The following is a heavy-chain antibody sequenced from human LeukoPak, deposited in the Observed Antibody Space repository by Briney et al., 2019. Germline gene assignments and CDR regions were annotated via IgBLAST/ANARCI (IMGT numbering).Heavy chain of an antibody. D-gene: IGHD5-24*01. Sequence: QSGGSLRLSCAASGFTFSSYGMHWVRQAPGKGLEWVAVISYGGSNKYYADSVKGRFTISRDNSKNTLYLQMNSLRAEDTAVYYCARGRDGSQSPIDYWGQGTLVTVSS. CDR2: ISYGGSNK. V-gene: IGHV3-30*03. J-gene: IGHJ4*02. CDR1: GFTFSSYG. CDR3: ARGRDGSQSPIDY.